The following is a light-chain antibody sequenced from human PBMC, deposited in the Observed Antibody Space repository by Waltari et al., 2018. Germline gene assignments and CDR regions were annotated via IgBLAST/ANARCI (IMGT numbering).Light chain of an antibody. CDR2: DNT. V-gene: IGLV1-40*01. CDR3: QSYDSSLSAYV. CDR1: SSNIGAGYD. J-gene: IGLJ3*02. Sequence: QSVLTQPPSVSGAPGQRVTISCTGSSSNIGAGYDVQWYQQLPGTAPKFLIYDNTNRPSGVPDRFSGSKSGTSASLAITGLQAEDEADYYCQSYDSSLSAYVFGGGTKVTVL.